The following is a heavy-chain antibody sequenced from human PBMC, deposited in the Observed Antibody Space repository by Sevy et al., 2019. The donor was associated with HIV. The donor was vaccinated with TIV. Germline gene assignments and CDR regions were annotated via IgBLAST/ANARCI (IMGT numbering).Heavy chain of an antibody. CDR3: AGGRYDSSGSFDAFDI. CDR2: IYGTSGTT. Sequence: GGSLRLSCKPSGFTFITYAMNWVRQAPGKGLEWVSTIYGTSGTTYYAESVRGRFTISRDNSMNTLFLQMNTLRTEDTALYYCAGGRYDSSGSFDAFDIWGQGTMVTGSS. CDR1: GFTFITYA. J-gene: IGHJ3*02. V-gene: IGHV3-23*01. D-gene: IGHD3-22*01.